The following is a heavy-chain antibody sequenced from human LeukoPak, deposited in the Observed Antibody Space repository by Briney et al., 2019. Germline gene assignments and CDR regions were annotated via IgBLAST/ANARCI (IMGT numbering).Heavy chain of an antibody. D-gene: IGHD2-15*01. CDR1: GGSISSRDYY. CDR2: IYYSGST. CDR3: ARHPGGYCPDY. V-gene: IGHV4-39*01. Sequence: PSETLSLTCTVSGGSISSRDYYWGWIRQPPGKGLEWIGSIYYSGSTYYNPSLKSRVTISVDTSKNQFSLRLSSVTAADTAMYYCARHPGGYCPDYWGQGTLVTVSS. J-gene: IGHJ4*02.